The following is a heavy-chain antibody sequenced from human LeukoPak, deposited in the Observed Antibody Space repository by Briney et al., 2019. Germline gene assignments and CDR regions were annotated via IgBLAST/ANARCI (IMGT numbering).Heavy chain of an antibody. Sequence: ASVKVSCKASGYTFTGYYMHWVRQAPGQGLECMGRINPNSGGTNYAQKFQGRVTMTRDTSISTAYMELSRLRSDDTAVYYCATGRAYCTSTSCPPSPLDYWGQGTLVTVSS. CDR2: INPNSGGT. D-gene: IGHD2-2*01. CDR3: ATGRAYCTSTSCPPSPLDY. CDR1: GYTFTGYY. V-gene: IGHV1-2*06. J-gene: IGHJ4*02.